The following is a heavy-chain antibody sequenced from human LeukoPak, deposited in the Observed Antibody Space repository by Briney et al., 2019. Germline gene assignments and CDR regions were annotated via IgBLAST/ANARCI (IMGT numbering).Heavy chain of an antibody. V-gene: IGHV1-18*01. Sequence: ASVKVSCTASGYTFTDYGFTWVRQAPGQGLEWMGWISAKNGNTNYAQKLQGRVTMTTDTSTSTAYMELRSLSSDDTAVYYCARVNDIRSFDIWGQGTMVTVSS. CDR2: ISAKNGNT. J-gene: IGHJ3*02. CDR3: ARVNDIRSFDI. D-gene: IGHD2-8*01. CDR1: GYTFTDYG.